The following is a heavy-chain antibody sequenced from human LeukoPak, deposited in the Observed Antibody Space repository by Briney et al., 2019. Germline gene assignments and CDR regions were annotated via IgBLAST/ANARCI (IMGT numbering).Heavy chain of an antibody. V-gene: IGHV3-7*03. CDR3: AKGAHSGSYLHFDY. J-gene: IGHJ4*02. Sequence: GGSLRLSCAASGFTFSSYWMSWVRQAPGKGLEWVANIKQDGSEKYYVDSVKGRFTISRDNAKNSLYLQMNSLRAEDTAVYYCAKGAHSGSYLHFDYWGQGTLVTVSS. D-gene: IGHD1-26*01. CDR2: IKQDGSEK. CDR1: GFTFSSYW.